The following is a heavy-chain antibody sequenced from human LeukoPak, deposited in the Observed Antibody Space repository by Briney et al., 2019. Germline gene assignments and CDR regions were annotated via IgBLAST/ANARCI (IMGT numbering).Heavy chain of an antibody. V-gene: IGHV3-9*01. CDR3: AKDIGIAAAPAFDI. D-gene: IGHD6-13*01. CDR2: ISWNSGSI. Sequence: PGGSLRLSCAASGFTFDDYAMHWVRQAPGKGLEWVSGISWNSGSIGYADSVKGRFTISRDNAKNSLYLQMNSLRAEDTALYYCAKDIGIAAAPAFDIWGQGTMVTVSS. CDR1: GFTFDDYA. J-gene: IGHJ3*02.